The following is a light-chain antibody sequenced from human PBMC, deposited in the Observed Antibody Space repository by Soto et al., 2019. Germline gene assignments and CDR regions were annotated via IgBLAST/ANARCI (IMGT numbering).Light chain of an antibody. Sequence: IVLSQSPGTLSLSPGERATLPCSASQSVSNSYLAWYQQKPGQAPRLLIYGASSRATGIPGRFSGSGSGTDFTLTISRLDPEDFAVYYCQQYGSSPLTFGQGTKVDIK. J-gene: IGKJ1*01. CDR1: QSVSNSY. CDR3: QQYGSSPLT. CDR2: GAS. V-gene: IGKV3-20*01.